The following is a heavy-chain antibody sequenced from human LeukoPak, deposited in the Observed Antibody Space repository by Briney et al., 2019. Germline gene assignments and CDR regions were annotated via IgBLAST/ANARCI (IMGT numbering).Heavy chain of an antibody. D-gene: IGHD5-18*01. J-gene: IGHJ2*01. Sequence: GGSLRLSCAASGFTFSSYSVNWVRQAPGKGLEWVSSISGSGSYIYYADSVKGRFTISRDNAKNSLYLQMNSLRAEDTAVYYCAGYSYGYWYFDLWGRGTLVTVSS. CDR1: GFTFSSYS. V-gene: IGHV3-21*01. CDR3: AGYSYGYWYFDL. CDR2: ISGSGSYI.